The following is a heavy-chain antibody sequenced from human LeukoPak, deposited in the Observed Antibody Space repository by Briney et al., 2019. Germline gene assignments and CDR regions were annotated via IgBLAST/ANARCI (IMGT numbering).Heavy chain of an antibody. CDR2: IYITGNT. J-gene: IGHJ6*03. CDR1: GGSISTYY. Sequence: SETLSLTCTVSGGSISTYYWTWIRQPPGKGLECIGYIYITGNTNYNPSLKSRVTMSVDTSKNQFFLKLSSVTAADTAVYYCARSAFYWYYMDVWGKGTTVTVSS. D-gene: IGHD3-9*01. V-gene: IGHV4-4*09. CDR3: ARSAFYWYYMDV.